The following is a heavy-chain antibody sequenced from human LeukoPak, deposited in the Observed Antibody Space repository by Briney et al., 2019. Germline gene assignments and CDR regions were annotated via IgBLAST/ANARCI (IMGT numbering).Heavy chain of an antibody. J-gene: IGHJ4*02. Sequence: SETLSRTCTVSGGSISTDYWSWIRHSPGKGLEWIGYIYSSGSTNYNPSLKSRVTMSVDTSKNQFSLKLNSVTAADTAVYYCARLAGSSSSDYWGQGTLVTVAS. CDR1: GGSISTDY. CDR2: IYSSGST. CDR3: ARLAGSSSSDY. D-gene: IGHD6-6*01. V-gene: IGHV4-4*09.